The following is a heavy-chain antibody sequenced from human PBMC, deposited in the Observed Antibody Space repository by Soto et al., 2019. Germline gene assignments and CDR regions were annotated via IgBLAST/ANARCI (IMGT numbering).Heavy chain of an antibody. CDR3: ARVHGVAITMVRGVMVELPHKYGMDV. Sequence: SETLSLTCAVYGGSFSGYYWSWIRQPPGKGLEWIGEINHSGSTNYNPSLKSRVTISVDTSKNQFSLKLSSVTAADTAVYYCARVHGVAITMVRGVMVELPHKYGMDVWGQGTTVTVSS. V-gene: IGHV4-34*01. J-gene: IGHJ6*02. CDR1: GGSFSGYY. D-gene: IGHD3-10*01. CDR2: INHSGST.